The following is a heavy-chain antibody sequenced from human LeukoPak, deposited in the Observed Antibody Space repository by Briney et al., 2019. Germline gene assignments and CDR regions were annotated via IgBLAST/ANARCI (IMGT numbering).Heavy chain of an antibody. Sequence: PSQTLSLTCTVSGGSISSGGYYWSWIRQHPGKGLEWIGYIYYSGSTYYNPSLKSRVTISIDTSKSQFSLKVRSVTAADTAVYYCARVRTGSSGRPRFDSWGQGTLVTVSS. CDR1: GGSISSGGYY. D-gene: IGHD6-25*01. CDR2: IYYSGST. J-gene: IGHJ5*01. CDR3: ARVRTGSSGRPRFDS. V-gene: IGHV4-31*03.